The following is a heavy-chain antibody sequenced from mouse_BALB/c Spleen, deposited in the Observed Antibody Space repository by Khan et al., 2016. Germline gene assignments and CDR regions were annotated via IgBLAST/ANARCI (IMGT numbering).Heavy chain of an antibody. D-gene: IGHD2-12*01. CDR2: ISSGGSYT. V-gene: IGHV5-9-4*01. J-gene: IGHJ3*01. CDR3: ARAYSPY. CDR1: GFTFSSYA. Sequence: EVELVESGGGLVKPGGSLKLSCVASGFTFSSYAMSWVRQSPEKRLEWVAEISSGGSYTYYPATVTGRFIISRDNAKNTLYLQMSSLRSEDTAMYYCARAYSPYWGQGTLVTVSA.